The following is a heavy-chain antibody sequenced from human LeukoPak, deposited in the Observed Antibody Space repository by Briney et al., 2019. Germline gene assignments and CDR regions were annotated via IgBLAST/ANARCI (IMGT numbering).Heavy chain of an antibody. V-gene: IGHV4-31*03. CDR2: IYYSGST. CDR1: GGSVSSGSYY. CDR3: AREPRDGYRTKAAFDI. Sequence: SETLSLTCTVSGGSVSSGSYYWSWIRQHPGKGLEWIGYIYYSGSTYYNPSLKSRVTISVDTPKNQFSLKLSSVTAADTAVYYCAREPRDGYRTKAAFDIWGQGTMVTVS. J-gene: IGHJ3*02. D-gene: IGHD5-24*01.